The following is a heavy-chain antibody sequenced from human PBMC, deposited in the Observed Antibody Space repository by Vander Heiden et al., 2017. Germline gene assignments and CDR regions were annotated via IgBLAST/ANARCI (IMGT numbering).Heavy chain of an antibody. CDR3: AKASGWARGYSYGYEGDDY. V-gene: IGHV3-23*01. CDR2: ISGTGGST. D-gene: IGHD5-18*01. CDR1: GFPFSSYA. Sequence: EVKVLESGGGLVQPGGSLRLSCAASGFPFSSYAMRWVRQAPGRGLGWGSTISGTGGSTYYADSGKGRFTISRDNAEYTSYLQMNSLGAEDTAVYYCAKASGWARGYSYGYEGDDYWGQGTLANGAS. J-gene: IGHJ4*02.